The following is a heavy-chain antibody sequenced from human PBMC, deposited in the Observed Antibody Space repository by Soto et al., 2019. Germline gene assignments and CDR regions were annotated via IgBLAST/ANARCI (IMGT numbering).Heavy chain of an antibody. CDR2: ISYDGSNK. CDR3: AKVNFDP. V-gene: IGHV3-30*18. Sequence: LRLSCAASGFTFSSYGMHWVRQAPGKGLEWVAVISYDGSNKYYADSVKGRFTISRDNSKNTLYLQMNSLRAEDTAVYYCAKVNFDPWGQGTLVTVSS. J-gene: IGHJ5*02. CDR1: GFTFSSYG.